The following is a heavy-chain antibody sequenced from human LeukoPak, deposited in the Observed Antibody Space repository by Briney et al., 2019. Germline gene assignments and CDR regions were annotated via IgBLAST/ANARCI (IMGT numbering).Heavy chain of an antibody. CDR2: ISYDGSNK. CDR3: AREGTSYWYFDL. J-gene: IGHJ2*01. V-gene: IGHV3-30*03. CDR1: GFTFSSYG. Sequence: GRSLRLSCAASGFTFSSYGMHWVRQAPGKGLEWVAVISYDGSNKYYADSVKGRFTISRDNSKNTLYLQMNSLRAEDTAVYYCAREGTSYWYFDLWGRGTLVTVSS. D-gene: IGHD1-7*01.